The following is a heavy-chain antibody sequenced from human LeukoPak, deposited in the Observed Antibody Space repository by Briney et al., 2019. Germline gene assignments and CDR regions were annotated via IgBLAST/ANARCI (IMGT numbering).Heavy chain of an antibody. CDR3: ARHVEYCGGDCYANAFDI. CDR2: IYLGDSDT. CDR1: GYSFTSYW. D-gene: IGHD2-21*02. V-gene: IGHV5-51*01. Sequence: GESLKISCKGSGYSFTSYWIGWVRQMPGKGLEWMGIIYLGDSDTRYSPSFQGQVTISADKSISTAYLQWSSLKASDTAMYYCARHVEYCGGDCYANAFDIWGQGTMVTVSS. J-gene: IGHJ3*02.